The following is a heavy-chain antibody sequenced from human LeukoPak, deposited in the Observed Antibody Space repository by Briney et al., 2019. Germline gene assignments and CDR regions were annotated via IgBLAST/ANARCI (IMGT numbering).Heavy chain of an antibody. J-gene: IGHJ4*02. D-gene: IGHD2-2*01. CDR3: TRNLGYCSSTSCYAFDY. CDR1: GFTFSGSA. Sequence: PGGSLRLSCAASGFTFSGSAMHWVRQASGKGLEWVGRIRSKANSYATAYAASVKGRFTISRDDSKNTAYLQTNSLKTEATAVYYCTRNLGYCSSTSCYAFDYWGQGTLVTVSS. CDR2: IRSKANSYAT. V-gene: IGHV3-73*01.